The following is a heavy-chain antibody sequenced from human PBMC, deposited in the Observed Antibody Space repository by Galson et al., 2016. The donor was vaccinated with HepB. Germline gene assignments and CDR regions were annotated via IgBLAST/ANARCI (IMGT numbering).Heavy chain of an antibody. D-gene: IGHD6-13*01. J-gene: IGHJ4*01. CDR3: VRLGTAAAGANRRGSLY. Sequence: SETLSLTCSVSGDSISNVGRHWGWFRQSPVMGLEYIGSIHSSGTYYYNPSLASRVTVSADMSRNQFFLSLTSVIAADTALYYCVRLGTAAAGANRRGSLYWTHGTRVTVSP. CDR1: GDSISNVGRH. CDR2: IHSSGTY. V-gene: IGHV4-39*01.